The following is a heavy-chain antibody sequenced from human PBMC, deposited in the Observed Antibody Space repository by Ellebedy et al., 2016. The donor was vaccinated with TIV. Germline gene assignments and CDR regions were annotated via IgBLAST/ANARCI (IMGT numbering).Heavy chain of an antibody. CDR1: GGPIANYF. D-gene: IGHD3-9*01. V-gene: IGHV4-59*01. CDR3: GSRAFYDMLTGYPRRNHYGMDV. CDR2: IYDSGST. Sequence: MPSETLSLTCTVSGGPIANYFWTWIRQPPGKGLEWIGYIYDSGSTNYNPSLKSRVTISVDTSKNQLSLKLGSVTAADTGIYYCGSRAFYDMLTGYPRRNHYGMDVWGQGTTVTVSS. J-gene: IGHJ6*02.